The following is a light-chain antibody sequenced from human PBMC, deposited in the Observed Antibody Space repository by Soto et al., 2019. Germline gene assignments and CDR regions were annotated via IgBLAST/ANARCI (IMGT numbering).Light chain of an antibody. CDR2: DDN. J-gene: IGLJ3*02. Sequence: QSVLTQPPSVSAAPGQRVTISCSGSSSNIATNYVSWYQHLPGAAPRLLICDDNKRPSGIPDRFSGSKYGTSATLVITGLQTGDEADYYCGTWDTSLSAGVFGGGTQVTVL. CDR1: SSNIATNY. V-gene: IGLV1-51*01. CDR3: GTWDTSLSAGV.